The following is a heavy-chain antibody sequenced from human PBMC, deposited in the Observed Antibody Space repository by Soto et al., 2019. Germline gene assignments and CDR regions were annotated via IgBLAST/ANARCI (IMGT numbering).Heavy chain of an antibody. CDR2: ISYDGSDK. Sequence: QVQLVESGGGVVQPGRSLRLSCAASGFTFSSYGMHWVRQAPGKGLEWVAVISYDGSDKYYADSVKGRFTISRDNSKNTLYLKMNSLRAEDTAVYYCAKGWDVWGQGTTVTVSS. CDR1: GFTFSSYG. J-gene: IGHJ6*02. V-gene: IGHV3-30*18. CDR3: AKGWDV.